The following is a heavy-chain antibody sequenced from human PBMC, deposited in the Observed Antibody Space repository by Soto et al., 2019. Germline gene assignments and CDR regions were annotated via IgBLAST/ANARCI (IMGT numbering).Heavy chain of an antibody. D-gene: IGHD1-26*01. V-gene: IGHV4-4*07. CDR1: GASLSRYY. CDR3: VRDGTKNLRDRFEP. CDR2: IYATGDT. Sequence: SETLSLTCNVSGASLSRYYWSWIRQPPGKGLEWIGRIYATGDTDFNPSLKSRISMSVDMSKKQFSLTLRSVTAADTAIYYCVRDGTKNLRDRFEPWGRGILVTVSS. J-gene: IGHJ5*02.